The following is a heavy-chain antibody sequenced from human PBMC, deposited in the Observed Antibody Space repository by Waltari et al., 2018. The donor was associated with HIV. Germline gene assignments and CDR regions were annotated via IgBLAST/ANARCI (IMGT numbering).Heavy chain of an antibody. D-gene: IGHD2-2*01. CDR2: ISSSSSYI. CDR3: ARQRDIVVVPAAYYYYYGMDV. J-gene: IGHJ6*02. CDR1: GFTFSSYS. Sequence: EVQLVESGRGLVKPGGSLRLSCAASGFTFSSYSMNWVRQAPGKGLEWVSSISSSSSYIYYADSVKGRFTSSRDNAKNSLYLQMNSLRAEDTAVYYCARQRDIVVVPAAYYYYYGMDVWGQGTTVTVSS. V-gene: IGHV3-21*01.